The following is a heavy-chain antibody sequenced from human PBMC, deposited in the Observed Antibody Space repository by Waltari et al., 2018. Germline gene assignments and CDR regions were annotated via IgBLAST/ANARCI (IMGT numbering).Heavy chain of an antibody. Sequence: QVQLVQSGAEVKKPGSSVKVSCKASGGTFSSYAISWVRQAPGQGLEWMGGIIPILGIANDAQKFQGRVTITADESTSTAYMELSSLRSEDTAVYYCASPLPDYGDYYGFDYWGQGTLVTVSS. CDR1: GGTFSSYA. V-gene: IGHV1-69*04. CDR2: IIPILGIA. D-gene: IGHD4-17*01. CDR3: ASPLPDYGDYYGFDY. J-gene: IGHJ4*02.